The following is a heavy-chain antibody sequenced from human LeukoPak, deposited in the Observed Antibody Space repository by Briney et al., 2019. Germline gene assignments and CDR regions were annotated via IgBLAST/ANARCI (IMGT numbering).Heavy chain of an antibody. J-gene: IGHJ4*02. V-gene: IGHV4-39*01. CDR1: GTSITSGSYY. CDR3: VRHNYYYDLFDY. Sequence: SETLSLTCTVSGTSITSGSYYWGWIRQPPGKGLEWIATMSSDENTYHNPSLKSRITISVDTSKNQFSLKLSSATAADTAVYYCVRHNYYYDLFDYWGQGTLVTVSS. CDR2: MSSDENT. D-gene: IGHD3-22*01.